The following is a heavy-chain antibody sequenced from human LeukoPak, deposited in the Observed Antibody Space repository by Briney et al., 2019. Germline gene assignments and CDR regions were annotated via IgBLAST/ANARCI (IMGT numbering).Heavy chain of an antibody. D-gene: IGHD2-2*01. V-gene: IGHV3-23*01. Sequence: PGGSLRLSCAASGFTFSSYAMSWVRQAPGKGLEWVSAISGSGGSTYYADSVKGRFTISRDNSKNTLYLQMNSLRAEDTAVYYCARARKVIVVVPAAAPQRGYYMDVWGKGTTVTISS. CDR2: ISGSGGST. CDR3: ARARKVIVVVPAAAPQRGYYMDV. CDR1: GFTFSSYA. J-gene: IGHJ6*03.